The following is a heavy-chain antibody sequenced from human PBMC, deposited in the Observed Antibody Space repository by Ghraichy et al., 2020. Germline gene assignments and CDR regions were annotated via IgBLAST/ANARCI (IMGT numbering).Heavy chain of an antibody. CDR3: TTEEEGYSSSWFDY. CDR2: IKSKTDGGTT. J-gene: IGHJ4*02. Sequence: LTCAASGFTFSNAWMSWVRQAPGKGLEWVGRIKSKTDGGTTDYAAPVKGRFTISRDDSKNTLYLQMNSLKTEDTAVYYCTTEEEGYSSSWFDYWGQGTLVTVSS. D-gene: IGHD6-13*01. CDR1: GFTFSNAW. V-gene: IGHV3-15*01.